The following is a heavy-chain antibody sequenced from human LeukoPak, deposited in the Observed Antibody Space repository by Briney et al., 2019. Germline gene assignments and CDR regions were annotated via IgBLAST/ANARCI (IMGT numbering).Heavy chain of an antibody. Sequence: PGGSLRLSCVVSGFTFSDHYMDWVRQAPGKGLEWVGRIRNKVNDYTTEYAASVKGRFTISRDDSKNSLYLQMNSLETEDTAVYYCARDLAQYYYYYYYMDVWGKGTTVTVSS. V-gene: IGHV3-72*01. J-gene: IGHJ6*03. CDR2: IRNKVNDYTT. CDR1: GFTFSDHY. D-gene: IGHD3-3*02. CDR3: ARDLAQYYYYYYYMDV.